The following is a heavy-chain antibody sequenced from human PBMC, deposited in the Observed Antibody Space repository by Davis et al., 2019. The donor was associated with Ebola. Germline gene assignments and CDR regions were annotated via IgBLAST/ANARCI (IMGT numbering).Heavy chain of an antibody. CDR1: GGSFSGYY. D-gene: IGHD2-15*01. CDR3: AREIESGSCCFIDD. Sequence: LSLTCAVYGGSFSGYYWSWIRQAPGKGLEWISAISGSGYTIYEAESVKGRFTISRDNHKNSLYLEMNSLRVEDTAIYYCAREIESGSCCFIDDWGQGTLVTVSS. J-gene: IGHJ4*02. CDR2: ISGSGYTI. V-gene: IGHV3-11*01.